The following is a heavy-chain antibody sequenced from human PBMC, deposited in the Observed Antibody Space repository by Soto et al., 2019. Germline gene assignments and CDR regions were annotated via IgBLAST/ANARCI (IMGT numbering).Heavy chain of an antibody. Sequence: SETLSLTCAVSGYSISSGYYWGWIRQPPGKGLEWIGSIYHSGSTYYNPSLKSRVTISVDTSKNQFSLKLSSVTAADTPVYYCARGYCSSPSCYRSFDYWGKGTL. CDR3: ARGYCSSPSCYRSFDY. CDR2: IYHSGST. CDR1: GYSISSGYY. D-gene: IGHD2-2*02. J-gene: IGHJ4*02. V-gene: IGHV4-38-2*01.